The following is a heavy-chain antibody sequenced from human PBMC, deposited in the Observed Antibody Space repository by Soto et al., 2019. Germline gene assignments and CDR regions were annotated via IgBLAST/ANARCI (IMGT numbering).Heavy chain of an antibody. Sequence: QVQLVESGGGVVQPGRSLRLSCAASGFTFSSYGMHWVRQAPGKGLEWVAIISYDGSNKFYADSVKGRFTIARDHSRTTLYLQLNSRRADDTAVYYCAKNQGAYNSGCYYDYWGQGTLVTVSS. V-gene: IGHV3-30*18. CDR2: ISYDGSNK. CDR1: GFTFSSYG. D-gene: IGHD6-19*01. J-gene: IGHJ4*02. CDR3: AKNQGAYNSGCYYDY.